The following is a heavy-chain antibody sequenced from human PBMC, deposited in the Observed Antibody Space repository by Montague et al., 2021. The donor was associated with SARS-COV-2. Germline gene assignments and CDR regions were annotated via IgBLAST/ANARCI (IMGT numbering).Heavy chain of an antibody. J-gene: IGHJ4*02. CDR1: GGSISSYY. CDR2: IYYSGST. V-gene: IGHV4-59*12. CDR3: ARDIGGSTVTTGGFDY. Sequence: SETLSLTCTVSGGSISSYYWSWIRQPPGKGLGWIGYIYYSGSTNYNPSLKSRVTISVDTSKNQFSLKLSSVTAADTAVYYCARDIGGSTVTTGGFDYWGQGTLVTVSS. D-gene: IGHD4-17*01.